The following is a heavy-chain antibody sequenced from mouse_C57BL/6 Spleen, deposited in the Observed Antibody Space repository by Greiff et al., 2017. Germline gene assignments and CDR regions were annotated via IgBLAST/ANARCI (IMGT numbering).Heavy chain of an antibody. V-gene: IGHV5-17*01. D-gene: IGHD1-1*01. CDR2: ISSGRSTI. CDR3: ARGDYYGSRGYFDV. J-gene: IGHJ1*03. Sequence: DVMLVESGGGLVKPGGSLKLSCAASGFTFSDSGMHWVRQAPEKGLEWVAYISSGRSTIYYADTVKGRFTISRDNAKNTLFLQRTSLRSEDTAMYYCARGDYYGSRGYFDVWGTGTTVTVSS. CDR1: GFTFSDSG.